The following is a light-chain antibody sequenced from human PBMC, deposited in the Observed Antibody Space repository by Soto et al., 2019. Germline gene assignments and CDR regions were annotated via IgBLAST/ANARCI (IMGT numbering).Light chain of an antibody. CDR1: QGISTF. CDR2: SAS. CDR3: QHLDSYPL. V-gene: IGKV1-9*01. Sequence: DIQLTQSPSFLSASAGDRVTITCRASQGISTFLAWYQQKPGEAPKLLIYSASTLQSGVPSRFSGSGSGTDFTHTISSLQPEDFATYYCQHLDSYPLFGPGTKVDLK. J-gene: IGKJ3*01.